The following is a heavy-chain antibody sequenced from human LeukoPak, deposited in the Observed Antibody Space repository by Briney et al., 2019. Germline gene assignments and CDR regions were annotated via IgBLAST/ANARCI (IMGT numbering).Heavy chain of an antibody. CDR1: GFTVSSNY. D-gene: IGHD3-3*01. V-gene: IGHV3-53*01. Sequence: GGSLRLSCAASGFTVSSNYMSWVRQAPGKGLEWVSVIYSGGSTYYADSVKGRFTISRDNSENTLHLQMNSLRAEDTAVYYCAKDIDYGVVVEGYFDSWGQGTLVTVSS. J-gene: IGHJ4*02. CDR3: AKDIDYGVVVEGYFDS. CDR2: IYSGGST.